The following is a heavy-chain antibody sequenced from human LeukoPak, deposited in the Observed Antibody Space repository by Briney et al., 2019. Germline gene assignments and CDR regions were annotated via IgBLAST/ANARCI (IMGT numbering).Heavy chain of an antibody. CDR2: ISGSGGST. D-gene: IGHD3-10*01. CDR3: AKGGAVSSKSITMIRGTRRYYYYMDV. Sequence: GGSLRLSCAVSGFTFSSYVMSWVRQAPGKGLEWVSAISGSGGSTYYADSVKGRFTISRDNSKNTLYLQMNSLRAEDTAVYYCAKGGAVSSKSITMIRGTRRYYYYMDVWGKGTTVTISS. V-gene: IGHV3-23*01. J-gene: IGHJ6*03. CDR1: GFTFSSYV.